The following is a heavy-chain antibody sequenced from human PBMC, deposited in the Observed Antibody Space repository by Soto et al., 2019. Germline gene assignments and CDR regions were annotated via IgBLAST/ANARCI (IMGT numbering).Heavy chain of an antibody. CDR3: ARDKPITMIVFGVGSEGMDV. Sequence: QVQLQQSGPGLVKPSGTLSLTCAVSGGAISSSNWWRWVRQPPGKGLEWIGEIYHSGSTNYNPSLKIRVTTSVDKSKNQFPLKLSSVTAADTAVDYCARDKPITMIVFGVGSEGMDVWGQGTTVTVSS. V-gene: IGHV4-4*02. D-gene: IGHD3-22*01. CDR1: GGAISSSNW. J-gene: IGHJ6*02. CDR2: IYHSGST.